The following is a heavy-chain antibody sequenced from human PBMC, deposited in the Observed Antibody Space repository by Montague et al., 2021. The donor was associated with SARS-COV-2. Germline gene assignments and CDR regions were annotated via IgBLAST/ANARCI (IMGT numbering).Heavy chain of an antibody. CDR3: ARVRYYGSGTSLGMDV. D-gene: IGHD3-10*01. Sequence: SETLSLTCAVYGGSFSGYYWSWIRQPPGKGLEWIGEINHSGTTNYNPSLKSRVTISVDTSKNQFDLKLSSVTAADTAVYYCARVRYYGSGTSLGMDVWGQGTTVTVSS. CDR2: INHSGTT. CDR1: GGSFSGYY. V-gene: IGHV4-34*01. J-gene: IGHJ6*02.